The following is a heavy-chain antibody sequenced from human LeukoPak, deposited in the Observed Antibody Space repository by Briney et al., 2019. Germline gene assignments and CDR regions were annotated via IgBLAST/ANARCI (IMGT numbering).Heavy chain of an antibody. V-gene: IGHV3-23*01. J-gene: IGHJ4*02. D-gene: IGHD6-19*01. Sequence: PGRSLRLSCAASAFTLSSYAMSWVRQAPGKGREWVSAISDSGGSTYYADSVKGRFTISRDNSKNTLYLQMNSLRAEDTAVYYCAKDPLEYSSGRPNDYWGQGTLVTVSS. CDR3: AKDPLEYSSGRPNDY. CDR1: AFTLSSYA. CDR2: ISDSGGST.